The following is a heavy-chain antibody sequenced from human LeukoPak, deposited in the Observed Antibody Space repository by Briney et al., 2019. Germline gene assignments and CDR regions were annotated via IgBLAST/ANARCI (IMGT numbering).Heavy chain of an antibody. J-gene: IGHJ4*02. CDR3: VKGRYDSGSYYFDY. CDR1: GFIVSSNY. Sequence: SGGSLRLSCAASGFIVSSNYMSWVRQAPGKGPEWVSVIYSGGSPYYADSVKGRFIISRDISKNTLYLQMNSLRAEDTAVYYCVKGRYDSGSYYFDYWGQGTLVTVSS. CDR2: IYSGGSP. D-gene: IGHD3-10*01. V-gene: IGHV3-66*01.